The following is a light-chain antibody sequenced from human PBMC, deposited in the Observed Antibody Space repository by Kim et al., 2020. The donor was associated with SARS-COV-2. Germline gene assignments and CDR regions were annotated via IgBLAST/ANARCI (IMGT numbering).Light chain of an antibody. Sequence: QSALTQPRSVSGSPGQSVTISCTGTSSDVGGYNYVSWYQQHPGKAPKLMIYDVSKRPSGVPDRFSGSKSGNTASLTISGLQAEDEADYYCCSYAGSYTWVFGGGTQLTV. J-gene: IGLJ3*02. CDR3: CSYAGSYTWV. CDR2: DVS. CDR1: SSDVGGYNY. V-gene: IGLV2-11*01.